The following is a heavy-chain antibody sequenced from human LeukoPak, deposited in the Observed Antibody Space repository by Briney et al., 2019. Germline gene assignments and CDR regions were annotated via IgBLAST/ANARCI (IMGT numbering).Heavy chain of an antibody. CDR2: INTNTGNP. CDR1: GYTFTSYA. CDR3: ARVRYPRSGDYEYYFDY. Sequence: ASVKVSCKASGYTFTSYAMNWVRQAPGQGLELMGWINTNTGNPTYAQGFTGRFVFSLDTSVSTAYLQISSLKAEDTAVYYCARVRYPRSGDYEYYFDYWGQGTLVTVSS. D-gene: IGHD4-17*01. J-gene: IGHJ4*02. V-gene: IGHV7-4-1*02.